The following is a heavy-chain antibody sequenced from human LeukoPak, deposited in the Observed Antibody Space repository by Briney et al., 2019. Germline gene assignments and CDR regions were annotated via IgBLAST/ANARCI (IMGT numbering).Heavy chain of an antibody. D-gene: IGHD3-9*01. J-gene: IGHJ4*02. CDR2: ISSSGSTI. V-gene: IGHV3-11*01. CDR3: ARNVRRSYDIWY. Sequence: GGSLRLSCAASGFTLSDYYMSWIRQAPGKGLEWVSYISSSGSTIYYADSVKGRFTISRDNAKNPLYLQMSSLRAEDTAVYYCARNVRRSYDIWYWGQGTLVTVSS. CDR1: GFTLSDYY.